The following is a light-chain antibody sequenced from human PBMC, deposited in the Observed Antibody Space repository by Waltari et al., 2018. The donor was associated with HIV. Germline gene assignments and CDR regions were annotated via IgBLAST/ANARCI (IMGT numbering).Light chain of an antibody. J-gene: IGLJ3*02. CDR1: SSNIGASHN. V-gene: IGLV1-40*01. Sequence: QSVLTQPPSVSGAPGQRVTISCTGSSSNIGASHNVQWFQQVPGTAPKLLIYDNIYRPSGVPDRFSGSKSDTSASLAITGLQPEDESDYYCQTYDDSLDGWVFGGGTKLTVL. CDR2: DNI. CDR3: QTYDDSLDGWV.